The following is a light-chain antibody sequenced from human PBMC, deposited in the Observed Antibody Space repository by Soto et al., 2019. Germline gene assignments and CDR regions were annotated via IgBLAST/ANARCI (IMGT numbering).Light chain of an antibody. J-gene: IGKJ2*01. Sequence: DIVMTQSPLSLPVTPGEAASISCRSSQSLLHSNGYSYLDWYLQKPGQSPQLLIYLGSNRASGVPDRFSGSGSGTDVTLKISRVEAEDVGVYYCMQALQTPPTFGQGTKLEIK. V-gene: IGKV2-28*01. CDR2: LGS. CDR1: QSLLHSNGYSY. CDR3: MQALQTPPT.